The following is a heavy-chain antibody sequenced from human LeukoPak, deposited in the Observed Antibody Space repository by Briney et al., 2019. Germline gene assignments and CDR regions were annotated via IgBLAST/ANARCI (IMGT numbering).Heavy chain of an antibody. CDR2: ISYDGSNK. CDR3: AKGFNRWWWELLPYYGMGV. CDR1: GFTFSSYG. J-gene: IGHJ6*02. D-gene: IGHD1-26*01. Sequence: GGSLRLSCAASGFTFSSYGMHWVRQAPGKGLGWVAVISYDGSNKYYADSVKGRFTISRDNSKNTLYLQMNSLRAEDTAVYYCAKGFNRWWWELLPYYGMGVWGQGTTVTVSS. V-gene: IGHV3-30*18.